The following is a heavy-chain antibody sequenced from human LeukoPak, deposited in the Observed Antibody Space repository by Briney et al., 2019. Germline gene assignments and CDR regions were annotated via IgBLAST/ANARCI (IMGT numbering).Heavy chain of an antibody. Sequence: ASVKVSCKASGYTFTSYGISWVRQAPGQGLEWMGWISAYNGNTNYAQKLQGRVTMTTDTSTSTAYMELRSLRSDDTAVYYCAREKGAYYYYYCMDVWGKGTTVTVSS. CDR3: AREKGAYYYYYCMDV. V-gene: IGHV1-18*01. CDR1: GYTFTSYG. D-gene: IGHD1-26*01. J-gene: IGHJ6*03. CDR2: ISAYNGNT.